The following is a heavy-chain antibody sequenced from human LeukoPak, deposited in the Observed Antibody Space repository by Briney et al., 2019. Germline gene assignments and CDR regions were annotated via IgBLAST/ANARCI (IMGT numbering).Heavy chain of an antibody. D-gene: IGHD3-16*01. CDR1: GFTLSSQW. CDR3: ARAFS. J-gene: IGHJ5*02. CDR2: IKEDGSQK. Sequence: GGSLRLSCAASGFTLSSQWMSWVRQAPGKGPEWVANIKEDGSQKSYVDSVKGRFTISRDNAKNSLYLQMNSLRAEDTAIYYCARAFSWGQGTLITVSS. V-gene: IGHV3-7*01.